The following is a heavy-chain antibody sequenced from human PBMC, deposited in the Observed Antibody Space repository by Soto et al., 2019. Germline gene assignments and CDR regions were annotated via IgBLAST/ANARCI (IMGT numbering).Heavy chain of an antibody. Sequence: GGSLRLSCAASGFTFSNYYMTWIRQAPGKGLEWVSYISSSGSTMNYADSVKGRFTISRDNAKSSLYLQMNSLTAEDTAVYYCARGDDPRKHIAASGTIWLDPWGQGALVTVSS. V-gene: IGHV3-11*01. J-gene: IGHJ5*02. CDR3: ARGDDPRKHIAASGTIWLDP. D-gene: IGHD6-13*01. CDR2: ISSSGSTM. CDR1: GFTFSNYY.